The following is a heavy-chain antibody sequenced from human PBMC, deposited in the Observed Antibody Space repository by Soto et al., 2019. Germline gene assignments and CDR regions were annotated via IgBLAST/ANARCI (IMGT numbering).Heavy chain of an antibody. V-gene: IGHV3-23*01. CDR1: GFTFSSYA. Sequence: EVQLLESGGGLVQPGGSLRLSCAASGFTFSSYAMSWVRQAPGKGLEWVSAISGSGGSTYYADSVKGRFTISRDNSKNTLYLQMNSRRAEDTAVYYCARYYYDSSGYYFAYFDYWGQGTLVTVSS. CDR3: ARYYYDSSGYYFAYFDY. J-gene: IGHJ4*02. D-gene: IGHD3-22*01. CDR2: ISGSGGST.